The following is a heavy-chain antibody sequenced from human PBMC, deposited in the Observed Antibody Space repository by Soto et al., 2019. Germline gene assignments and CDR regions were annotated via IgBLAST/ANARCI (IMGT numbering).Heavy chain of an antibody. CDR3: ASVERTLSTPFACGMDV. Sequence: QLQLQESGSGLVKPSQTLSLTCTVSGGSINSGGYSWIWIRQPPGKGLEWIGYIYHTGNTFYNPSLQSRVTISVDQSKNQFSLSLGSVTAADTAMYYCASVERTLSTPFACGMDVWGQGTTVTVSS. CDR1: GGSINSGGYS. J-gene: IGHJ6*02. D-gene: IGHD3-9*01. V-gene: IGHV4-30-2*01. CDR2: IYHTGNT.